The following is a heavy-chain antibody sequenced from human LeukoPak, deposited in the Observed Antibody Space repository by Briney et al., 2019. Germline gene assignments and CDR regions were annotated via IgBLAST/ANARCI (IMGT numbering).Heavy chain of an antibody. Sequence: SETLSLTCTVSGGSISSGGYYWSWIRQHPGKGLEWIGYIYYSGSTYYNPSLKSPVTISVDTSKNQFSLKLSSVTAADTAVYYCARVGVVVVAATDNYWFDPWGQGTLVTVSS. V-gene: IGHV4-31*01. CDR2: IYYSGST. CDR1: GGSISSGGYY. D-gene: IGHD2-15*01. J-gene: IGHJ5*02. CDR3: ARVGVVVVAATDNYWFDP.